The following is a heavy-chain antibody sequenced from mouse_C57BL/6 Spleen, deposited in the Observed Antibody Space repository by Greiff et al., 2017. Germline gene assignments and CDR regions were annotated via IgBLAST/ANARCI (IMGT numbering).Heavy chain of an antibody. J-gene: IGHJ2*01. CDR1: GYTFTDYN. D-gene: IGHD4-1*01. CDR2: INPNNGGT. CDR3: ARGELAFDY. V-gene: IGHV1-18*01. Sequence: EVKLMESGPELVKPGASVKIPCKASGYTFTDYNMDWVKQSHGKSLEWIGDINPNNGGTIYNQKFKGKATLTVDKSSSTAYMELRSLTSEDTAVYYCARGELAFDYWGQGTTLTVSS.